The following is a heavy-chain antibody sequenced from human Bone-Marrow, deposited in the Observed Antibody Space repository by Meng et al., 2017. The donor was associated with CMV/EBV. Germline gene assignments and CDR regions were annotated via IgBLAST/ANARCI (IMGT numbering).Heavy chain of an antibody. CDR1: GFTFSNFT. CDR3: ARDVRVVTIFGVVKVYYGMDV. Sequence: GESLKISCAASGFTFSNFTMNWVRQAPGKGLEWVSSIDKSSTYIYYADSLKGRFTISRDNSKNTLYLQMNSLRAEDTAVYYCARDVRVVTIFGVVKVYYGMDVRGQGTTVTVSS. CDR2: IDKSSTYI. D-gene: IGHD3-3*01. J-gene: IGHJ6*02. V-gene: IGHV3-21*01.